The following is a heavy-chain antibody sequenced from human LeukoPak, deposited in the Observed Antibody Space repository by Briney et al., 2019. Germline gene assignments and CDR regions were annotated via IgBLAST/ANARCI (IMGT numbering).Heavy chain of an antibody. CDR2: ISGSGGST. V-gene: IGHV3-23*01. J-gene: IGHJ1*01. CDR1: GFTFSSYA. D-gene: IGHD4-17*01. CDR3: ATLYGDYAEYFQH. Sequence: GGSLRLSCAASGFTFSSYAMSWVRQAPGKGLEWVSAISGSGGSTYYADSVKGRFTISRDNSKNTLYLQMNSLRAEDTAVYHCATLYGDYAEYFQHWGQGTLVTVSS.